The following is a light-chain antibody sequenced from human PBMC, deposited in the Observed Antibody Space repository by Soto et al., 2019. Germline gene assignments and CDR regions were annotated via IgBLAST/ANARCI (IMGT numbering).Light chain of an antibody. J-gene: IGKJ1*01. V-gene: IGKV3-20*01. CDR1: QRVSSSY. Sequence: IVLTHASGTLSLSPGERATLSCRVSQRVSSSYLAGYQQKPGQAPRLLISVATSRATSIPDRFSGSGSGTDFTLTISRLEPEDFAVYYCQQYGSSPTFGQGTKVDIK. CDR2: VAT. CDR3: QQYGSSPT.